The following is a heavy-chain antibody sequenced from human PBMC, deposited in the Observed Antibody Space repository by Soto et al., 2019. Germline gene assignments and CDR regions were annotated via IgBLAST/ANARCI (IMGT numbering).Heavy chain of an antibody. CDR1: FFTFSSYW. D-gene: IGHD6-13*01. Sequence: VSLILSFSSPFFTFSSYWMSWVRQAPGKVLEWVANTPPAPSEKYYVDSVKGRFTISRDNAKNSLYLQRTSLRAEDTAVSYCAREGYDAFDIWGQGTMVTGSS. V-gene: IGHV3-7*01. CDR3: AREGYDAFDI. CDR2: TPPAPSEK. J-gene: IGHJ3*02.